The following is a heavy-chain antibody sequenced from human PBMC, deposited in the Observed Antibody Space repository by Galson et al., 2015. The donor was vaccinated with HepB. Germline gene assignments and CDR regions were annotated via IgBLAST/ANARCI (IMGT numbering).Heavy chain of an antibody. CDR3: ARTPGLAYFDY. V-gene: IGHV4-59*12. CDR1: GGSISSYY. J-gene: IGHJ4*02. CDR2: VYYIGTT. Sequence: SETLSLTCTVSGGSISSYYWSWIRQPPGKGLEWVGYVYYIGTTNYNPSLKSRVTISVDTSKNQFSLKLSSVTAAGTAVYYCARTPGLAYFDYWGQGTLVAVSS. D-gene: IGHD3-10*01.